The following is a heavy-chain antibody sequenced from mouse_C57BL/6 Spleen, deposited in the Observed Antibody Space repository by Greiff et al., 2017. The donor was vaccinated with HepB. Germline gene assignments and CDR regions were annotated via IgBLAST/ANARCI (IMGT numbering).Heavy chain of an antibody. V-gene: IGHV1-81*01. CDR3: ARSGGNYVSMDY. J-gene: IGHJ4*01. CDR1: GYTFTSYG. Sequence: VMLVESGAELARPGASVKLSCKASGYTFTSYGISWVKQRTGQGLEWIGEIYPRSGNTYYNEKFKGKATLTADKSSSTAYMELRSLPSEDSAVYFCARSGGNYVSMDYWGQGTSVTVSS. D-gene: IGHD2-1*01. CDR2: IYPRSGNT.